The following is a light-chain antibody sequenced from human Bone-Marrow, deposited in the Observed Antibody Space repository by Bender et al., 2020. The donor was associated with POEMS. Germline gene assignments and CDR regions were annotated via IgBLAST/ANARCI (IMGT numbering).Light chain of an antibody. Sequence: QSALTQPASVSGSPGQSVTISCSGTSTNVGSYNHVSWYQQYPGKAPKLLIYEVSKRPSGVPDRFSGSKSDNTASLTISGLQAEDEADFYCCSYADNSVWVFGGGTKLTVL. CDR1: STNVGSYNH. CDR2: EVS. V-gene: IGLV2-23*02. J-gene: IGLJ3*02. CDR3: CSYADNSVWV.